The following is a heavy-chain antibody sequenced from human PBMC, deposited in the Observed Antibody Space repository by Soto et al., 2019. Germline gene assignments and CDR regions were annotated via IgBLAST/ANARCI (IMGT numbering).Heavy chain of an antibody. CDR2: INYSGST. V-gene: IGHV4-39*01. J-gene: IGHJ3*02. CDR3: ARLRLRSYAFDI. Sequence: SETLSLTCTVSGGSISGSGYYWGWIRQPPGKGLEWIANINYSGSTYYNPSLKSRVTISVDTSKNQFSLNLSSVTAADTTVYYCARLRLRSYAFDIWGQGTMVPVSS. CDR1: GGSISGSGYY. D-gene: IGHD3-3*01.